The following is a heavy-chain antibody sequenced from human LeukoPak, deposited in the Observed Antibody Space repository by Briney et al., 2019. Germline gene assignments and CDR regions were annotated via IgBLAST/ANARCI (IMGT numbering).Heavy chain of an antibody. CDR3: ATDFTASYRLDY. J-gene: IGHJ4*02. V-gene: IGHV3-48*02. CDR2: ISSSSSTI. CDR1: GFTFSIYS. D-gene: IGHD3-16*02. Sequence: GGSLRLSCAASGFTFSIYSMNWVRQAPGKGLEWLAYISSSSSTIYYADSVKGRFTISRDNARNSLYLQMNSLRDEDTAVYYCATDFTASYRLDYWGQGTLVTVSS.